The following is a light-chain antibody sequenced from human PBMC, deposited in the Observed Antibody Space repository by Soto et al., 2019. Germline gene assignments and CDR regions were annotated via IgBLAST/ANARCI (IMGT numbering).Light chain of an antibody. J-gene: IGKJ4*01. V-gene: IGKV3-11*01. Sequence: EIVLTQSPATLSLSPGERAILSCRASQSVGSYLAWYQQKPGQAPRLLIYDASNRATGVPARFSGSGSRTDFTLTISSLEPEDFAVYYCQQRSKWPLTFGGGTKAEI. CDR3: QQRSKWPLT. CDR1: QSVGSY. CDR2: DAS.